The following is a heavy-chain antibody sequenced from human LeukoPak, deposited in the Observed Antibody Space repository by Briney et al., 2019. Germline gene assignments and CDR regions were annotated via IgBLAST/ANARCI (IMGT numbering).Heavy chain of an antibody. CDR1: GYTFTGYY. CDR3: ARNTAAAVSWFDP. D-gene: IGHD6-13*01. Sequence: ASVKVSCKASGYTFTGYYMHWVRQAPGQGLEWMGWINPNSGGTNYAQKFQGRVTMTRDTSISTAYMELSRLRSDDTAVYYCARNTAAAVSWFDPWGQGTLVTVSS. CDR2: INPNSGGT. J-gene: IGHJ5*02. V-gene: IGHV1-2*02.